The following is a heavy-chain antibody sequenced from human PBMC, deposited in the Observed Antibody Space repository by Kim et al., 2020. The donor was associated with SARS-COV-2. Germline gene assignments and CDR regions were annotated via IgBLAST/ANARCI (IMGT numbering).Heavy chain of an antibody. CDR1: GFTFDTYA. D-gene: IGHD2-21*01. CDR3: AKMVIMDGYNYFYYYAMDV. CDR2: ISGGAVNK. J-gene: IGHJ6*02. Sequence: GGSLRLSCVASGFTFDTYAMSWVRQAPGKGLEWVSVISGGAVNKFYADSVRGRFTISRDNSKNTLYLQMKSLRDDDTALYYCAKMVIMDGYNYFYYYAMDVWGQATTVTVS. V-gene: IGHV3-23*01.